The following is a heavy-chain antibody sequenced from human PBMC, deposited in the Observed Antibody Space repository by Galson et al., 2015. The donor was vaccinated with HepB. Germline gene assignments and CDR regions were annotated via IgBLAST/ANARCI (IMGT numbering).Heavy chain of an antibody. D-gene: IGHD1-26*01. Sequence: SLRLSCAASGFTFSSYSMNWVRQAPGKGLEWVSSISSSSSYIYYADSVKGRFTISRDNAKNSLYLQMNSLRAEDTAVYYCAREYTWEPSFDYWGQGTLVTVSS. V-gene: IGHV3-21*01. J-gene: IGHJ4*02. CDR3: AREYTWEPSFDY. CDR2: ISSSSSYI. CDR1: GFTFSSYS.